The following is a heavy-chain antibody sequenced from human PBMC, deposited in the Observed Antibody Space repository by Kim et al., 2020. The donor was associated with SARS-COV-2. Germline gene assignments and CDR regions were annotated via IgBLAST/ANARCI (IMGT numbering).Heavy chain of an antibody. J-gene: IGHJ5*01. CDR3: VRSDCSSSNCYSWF. D-gene: IGHD2-2*01. CDR2: IYYSGST. CDR1: GDSISSSSYY. Sequence: ETLSLTCTVSGDSISSSSYYWGWIRQPPGKGLEWIGNIYYSGSTYYNPSLKSRVTMSVDTSKKQFSLKLNSVTAADAAVYYCVRSDCSSSNCYSWF. V-gene: IGHV4-39*07.